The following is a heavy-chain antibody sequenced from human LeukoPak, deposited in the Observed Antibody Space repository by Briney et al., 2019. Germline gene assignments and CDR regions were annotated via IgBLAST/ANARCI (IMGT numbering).Heavy chain of an antibody. D-gene: IGHD3-16*01. J-gene: IGHJ5*02. Sequence: SETLSLTCTVSGGSISTYYWNWIRQPPGKGLEWIGYIYHSGSTNYNPSLQSRVTISVDTSKNQFSLNLNSVTAADTAVYYCARHYGPWGQGTLVTVSS. CDR3: ARHYGP. CDR2: IYHSGST. V-gene: IGHV4-59*01. CDR1: GGSISTYY.